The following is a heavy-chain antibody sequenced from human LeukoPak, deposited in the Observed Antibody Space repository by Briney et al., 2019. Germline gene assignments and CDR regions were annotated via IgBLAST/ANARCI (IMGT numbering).Heavy chain of an antibody. Sequence: PGGSLRLSCAASGFTFSSYWMHWVRQAPGKGLVWVSRTNSDGSSTSYADSVKGRFTISRDNAKNTLYLQMNSLRAEDTAVYYCARDRGVRGVDYWGQGTLVTVSS. CDR2: TNSDGSST. J-gene: IGHJ4*02. V-gene: IGHV3-74*01. CDR1: GFTFSSYW. D-gene: IGHD3-10*01. CDR3: ARDRGVRGVDY.